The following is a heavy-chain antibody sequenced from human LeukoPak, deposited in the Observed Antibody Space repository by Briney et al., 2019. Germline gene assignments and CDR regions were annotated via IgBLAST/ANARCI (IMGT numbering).Heavy chain of an antibody. CDR3: AAGGYDFWSGYYFDY. J-gene: IGHJ4*02. Sequence: ASVKVSCKASGYTFTSYDINWVRQATGQGLEWMGWMNPNSGNTGYAQKFQGRVTITRNTSISTAYMELSSLRSEDTAVYYCAAGGYDFWSGYYFDYWGQGTLVTVSS. CDR2: MNPNSGNT. V-gene: IGHV1-8*03. D-gene: IGHD3-3*01. CDR1: GYTFTSYD.